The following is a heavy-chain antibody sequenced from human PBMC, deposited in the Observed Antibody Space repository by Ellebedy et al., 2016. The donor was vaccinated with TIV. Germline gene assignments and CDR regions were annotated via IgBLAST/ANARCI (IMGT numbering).Heavy chain of an antibody. CDR3: ATDGSYGDYLSPTHAFVI. D-gene: IGHD4-17*01. CDR1: GFSFSSYW. CDR2: IRQAGREK. V-gene: IGHV3-7*01. Sequence: GGSLRLSCGASGFSFSSYWMSWVRQAPGKGLEWVANIRQAGREKYYVDSVKGRFTISRDNAKTSLYLHLNSLRAEDTAMYYCATDGSYGDYLSPTHAFVIWGQGTMVTVSS. J-gene: IGHJ3*02.